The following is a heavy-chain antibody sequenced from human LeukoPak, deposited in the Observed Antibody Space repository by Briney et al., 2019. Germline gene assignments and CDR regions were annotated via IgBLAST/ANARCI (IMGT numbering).Heavy chain of an antibody. CDR1: GGTFSSYA. J-gene: IGHJ6*03. D-gene: IGHD3-9*01. V-gene: IGHV1-69*05. CDR2: IIPIFGTA. Sequence: ASVKVSCKASGGTFSSYAISWVRQAPGQGLEWMGRIIPIFGTANYAQKFQGRVTMTRDTSTSTVYMELSSLRSEDTAVYYCARDRGGTIDWLLYHSYYYYHYMDVWGKGTTVTVSS. CDR3: ARDRGGTIDWLLYHSYYYYHYMDV.